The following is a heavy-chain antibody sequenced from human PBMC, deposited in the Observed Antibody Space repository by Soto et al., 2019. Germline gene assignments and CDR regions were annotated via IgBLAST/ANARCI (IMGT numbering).Heavy chain of an antibody. D-gene: IGHD4-17*01. CDR1: AGTFSSYA. CDR3: ARGPYGDYVANWFDP. J-gene: IGHJ5*02. CDR2: IIPIFGTA. V-gene: IGHV1-69*13. Sequence: GXSGKVSCEASAGTFSSYAISWVRQAPGQGLEWMGGIIPIFGTANYAQKFQGRVTIIADESTSTAYMELSSLRSEDTAVYYCARGPYGDYVANWFDPWGQGTLVTVSS.